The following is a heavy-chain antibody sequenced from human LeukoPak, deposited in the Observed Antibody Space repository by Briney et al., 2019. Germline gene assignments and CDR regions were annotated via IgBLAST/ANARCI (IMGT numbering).Heavy chain of an antibody. CDR1: GYTFTGYY. V-gene: IGHV1-69*06. J-gene: IGHJ4*02. CDR2: IIPIFGTA. D-gene: IGHD6-19*01. Sequence: ASVKVSCKASGYTFTGYYMHWVRQAPGQGLEWMGGIIPIFGTANYAQKFQGRVTITADKSTSTAYMELSSLRSDDTAVYYCARETLSGWSYFDYWGQGTLVTVSS. CDR3: ARETLSGWSYFDY.